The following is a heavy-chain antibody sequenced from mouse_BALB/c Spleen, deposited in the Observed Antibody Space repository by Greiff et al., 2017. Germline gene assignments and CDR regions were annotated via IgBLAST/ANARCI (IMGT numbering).Heavy chain of an antibody. CDR3: ARDRGGSAGGY. V-gene: IGHV2-9*02. D-gene: IGHD1-1*01. J-gene: IGHJ2*01. CDR1: GFSLTSYG. CDR2: IWAGGST. Sequence: QVQLKESGPGLVAPSQSLSITCTVSGFSLTSYGVHWVRQPPGKGLEWLGVIWAGGSTNYNSALMSRLSISKDNSKSQVFLKMNSLQTDDTAMYYCARDRGGSAGGYWGQGTTLTVSS.